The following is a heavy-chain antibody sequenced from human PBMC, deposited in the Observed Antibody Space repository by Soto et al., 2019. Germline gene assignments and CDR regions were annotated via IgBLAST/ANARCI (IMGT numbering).Heavy chain of an antibody. CDR3: AGVYFGGGYWVLDV. Sequence: PSETLSLTCTVSGGSISSYYWSWIRQPPGKGLEWIGYIYYSGSTNYNPSLNILVTISVYTSKKQCSLKLSSMTAADTAVYYCAGVYFGGGYWVLDVGGQGTTVTVSS. V-gene: IGHV4-59*01. D-gene: IGHD3-3*01. J-gene: IGHJ6*02. CDR2: IYYSGST. CDR1: GGSISSYY.